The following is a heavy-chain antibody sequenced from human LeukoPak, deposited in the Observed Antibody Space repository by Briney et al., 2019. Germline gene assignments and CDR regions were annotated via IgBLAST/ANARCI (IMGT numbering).Heavy chain of an antibody. CDR2: INHSGST. D-gene: IGHD3-22*01. V-gene: IGHV4-34*01. J-gene: IGHJ4*02. Sequence: SETLSLTCAVYGGSFSGYYWSWIRQPPGKGLEWIGEINHSGSTNYNPSLKSRVTISVDTSKNQFSLKLSSVTAADTAVYYCARVTGITTITHWGQGTLVTVSS. CDR3: ARVTGITTITH. CDR1: GGSFSGYY.